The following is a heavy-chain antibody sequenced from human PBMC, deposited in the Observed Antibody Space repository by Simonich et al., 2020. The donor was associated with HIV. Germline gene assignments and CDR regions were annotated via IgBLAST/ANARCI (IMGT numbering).Heavy chain of an antibody. D-gene: IGHD3-3*01. CDR3: AREGDFLENAFDF. CDR1: GYTFTSYG. CDR2: SNDGKGNT. Sequence: QVQLVQSGAEVKKPGASVKVSCKSSGYTFTSYGIHWVRQAPGQRLEWMGWSNDGKGNTEDSVRFQGRVTISRDTSASTVYMELSNLKSEDTAVYYCAREGDFLENAFDFWGQGTVVTVSS. V-gene: IGHV1-3*01. J-gene: IGHJ3*01.